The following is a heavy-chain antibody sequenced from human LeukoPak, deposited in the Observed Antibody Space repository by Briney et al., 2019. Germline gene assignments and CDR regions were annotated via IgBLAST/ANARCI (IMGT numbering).Heavy chain of an antibody. V-gene: IGHV3-23*01. D-gene: IGHD3-22*01. Sequence: PGGSLRLSCAASGFTFSLYAMTWVRQTPEKGLEWVSTIDGDGANTYYADSVRGRFTISRDNSKNTLSLQMNSLRAEDTAVYYCARDWFYYYDSSGYDTHDAFDIWGQGTMVTVSS. CDR3: ARDWFYYYDSSGYDTHDAFDI. J-gene: IGHJ3*02. CDR1: GFTFSLYA. CDR2: IDGDGANT.